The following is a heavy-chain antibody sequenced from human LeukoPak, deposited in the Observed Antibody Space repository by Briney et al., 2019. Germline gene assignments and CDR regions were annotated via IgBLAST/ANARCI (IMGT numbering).Heavy chain of an antibody. J-gene: IGHJ3*02. CDR2: ISAYNGNT. V-gene: IGHV1-18*01. CDR3: ARDRVYYDSSGYYLSAFDI. D-gene: IGHD3-22*01. Sequence: GASVKVSCKASGYTFTSNGISWVRQAPGQGLEWMGWISAYNGNTNYAQKLQGRVTMTTDTSTSTAYMELRSLRSDDTAVYYCARDRVYYDSSGYYLSAFDIWGQGTMVTVSS. CDR1: GYTFTSNG.